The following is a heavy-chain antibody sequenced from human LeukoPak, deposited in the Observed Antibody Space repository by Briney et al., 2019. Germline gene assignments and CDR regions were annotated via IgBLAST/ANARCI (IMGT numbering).Heavy chain of an antibody. CDR2: IYSGGST. CDR3: ARGLRDDSSGAQYYFDY. D-gene: IGHD6-25*01. Sequence: SGGSLRLSCAASGFTVSSNYMSWVRQAPGKGLEWVSVIYSGGSTYYADSVKGRFTISRDNSKNTLYLQMNSLRAEDTAVYYCARGLRDDSSGAQYYFDYWGQGTLVTVSS. J-gene: IGHJ4*02. CDR1: GFTVSSNY. V-gene: IGHV3-53*01.